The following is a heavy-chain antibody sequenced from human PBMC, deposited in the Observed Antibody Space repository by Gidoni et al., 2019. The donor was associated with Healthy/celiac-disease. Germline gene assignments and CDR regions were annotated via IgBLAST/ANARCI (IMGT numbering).Heavy chain of an antibody. Sequence: EVQLVASGGGLVQPGGSLRLSCAASAFTFSSYEMTWVRQAPGKGMEWVSYISSSGSTIYYADSVKGRFTISRDNAKNSLYLQMNSLRAEDTAVYYCARDHVDIVATGVYYGMDVWGQGTTVTVPS. V-gene: IGHV3-48*03. D-gene: IGHD5-12*01. CDR3: ARDHVDIVATGVYYGMDV. CDR2: ISSSGSTI. CDR1: AFTFSSYE. J-gene: IGHJ6*02.